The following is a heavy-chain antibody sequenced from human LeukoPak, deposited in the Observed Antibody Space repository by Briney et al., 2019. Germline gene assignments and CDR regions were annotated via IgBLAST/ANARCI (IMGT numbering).Heavy chain of an antibody. D-gene: IGHD2-21*01. CDR1: GFTFSSYA. CDR2: ISYDGSNK. V-gene: IGHV3-30*04. J-gene: IGHJ3*02. Sequence: PGGSLRLSWAASGFTFSSYAMHWVRQAPGKGLEWVAVISYDGSNKYYADSVKGRFTISRDNAKNSLYLQMNNLRAEDTAMFYCATSMAQDVDAFHIWGQGTMVTVSS. CDR3: ATSMAQDVDAFHI.